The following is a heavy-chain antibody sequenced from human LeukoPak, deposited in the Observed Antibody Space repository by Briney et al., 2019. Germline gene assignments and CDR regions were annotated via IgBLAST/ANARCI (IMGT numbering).Heavy chain of an antibody. J-gene: IGHJ4*02. CDR2: INPNSGGT. CDR3: ARARGDSSGYRIAPSHTNYFDY. D-gene: IGHD3-22*01. CDR1: GYTFTGYY. V-gene: IGHV1-2*02. Sequence: ASVKVSCKASGYTFTGYYMHWVRQAPGQGLEWMGWINPNSGGTNYAQKFQGRVTITADKSTSTAYMELSSLRSEDTAVYYCARARGDSSGYRIAPSHTNYFDYWGQGTLVTVSS.